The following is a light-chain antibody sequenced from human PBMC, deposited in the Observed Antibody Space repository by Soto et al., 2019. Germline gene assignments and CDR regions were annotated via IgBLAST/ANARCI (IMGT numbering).Light chain of an antibody. CDR1: SSDVGSYNR. CDR3: SSYTSSSIYV. Sequence: QSALTQPPSVSGSPGQSVTISCTGTSSDVGSYNRVSWYQQPPGTVPKLMIYEVSNRPSGVPDRFSGSKSGNTASLTISGLQAEDEADYYCSSYTSSSIYVFGTGTKLTVL. V-gene: IGLV2-18*02. CDR2: EVS. J-gene: IGLJ1*01.